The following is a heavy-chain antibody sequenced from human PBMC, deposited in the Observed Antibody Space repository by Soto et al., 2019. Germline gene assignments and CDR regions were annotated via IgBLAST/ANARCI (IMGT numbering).Heavy chain of an antibody. Sequence: GGPGTSCAGSGFSFWEHCVELGRPAPGEGGEWVSGISGGGGSTYYADSVKGRFTISRDPSKNTIFLEMNSLRAEDTAVYYCAKGFIVVVTVIRPDDAFDAWGQGTLVTVSS. V-gene: IGHV3-23*01. CDR2: ISGGGGST. D-gene: IGHD2-21*02. CDR1: GFSFWEHC. J-gene: IGHJ5*01. CDR3: AKGFIVVVTVIRPDDAFDA.